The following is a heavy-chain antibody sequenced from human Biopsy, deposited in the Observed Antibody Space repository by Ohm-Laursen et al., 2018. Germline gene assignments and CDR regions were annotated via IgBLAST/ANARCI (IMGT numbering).Heavy chain of an antibody. Sequence: GTLFLTCTVSGGSISSDYWSWIRQAPGKGLEWIGYIYYSGSTNYNPSLKSRVTISVDTSKNQFSLRLNSVTAADTAVYYCARATNSTGWPYYYFYGMDVWGQGTTVTVSS. CDR2: IYYSGST. CDR3: ARATNSTGWPYYYFYGMDV. V-gene: IGHV4-59*01. D-gene: IGHD2/OR15-2a*01. CDR1: GGSISSDY. J-gene: IGHJ6*02.